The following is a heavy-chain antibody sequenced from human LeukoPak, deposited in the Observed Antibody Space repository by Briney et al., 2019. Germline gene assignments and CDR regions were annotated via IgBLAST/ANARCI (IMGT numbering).Heavy chain of an antibody. CDR3: AREEGDETIDY. D-gene: IGHD2-21*01. CDR2: ISSSSSYI. V-gene: IGHV3-21*01. Sequence: GGSLRLSCAASGFTFSSCSMNWVRQAPGKGLEWVSSISSSSSYIYYADSVKGRFTISRDNAKNSLYLQMNSLRAEDTAVYYCAREEGDETIDYWGQGTLVTVSS. J-gene: IGHJ4*02. CDR1: GFTFSSCS.